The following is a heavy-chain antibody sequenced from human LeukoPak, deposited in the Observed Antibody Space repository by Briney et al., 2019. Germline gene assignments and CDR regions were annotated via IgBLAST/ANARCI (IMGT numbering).Heavy chain of an antibody. CDR2: ISFNGRNT. CDR3: VRDIELST. J-gene: IGHJ3*01. CDR1: GFNFGDSA. D-gene: IGHD3-16*02. V-gene: IGHV3-23*01. Sequence: GGSLRPSCAASGFNFGDSAMSWVRQTPRKGLEWVSLISFNGRNTYYGDSVKGRFTISRDNSKDTVYLQMNSLRAEDTAIFYCVRDIELSTWGPGTMVTVSS.